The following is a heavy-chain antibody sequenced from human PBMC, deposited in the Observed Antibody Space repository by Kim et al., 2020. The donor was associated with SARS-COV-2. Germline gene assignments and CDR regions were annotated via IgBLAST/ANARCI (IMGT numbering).Heavy chain of an antibody. V-gene: IGHV7-4-1*02. Sequence: ASVKVSCKASGYTFTMNAISWVRQAPGQGLEWMGWINTDTGNPTYAQAFTRRFVFSVATSFTTAYLQISSLEPEDTALYYCTRVIWGTYRYTDYWGQGTLVTASP. CDR1: GYTFTMNA. CDR3: TRVIWGTYRYTDY. J-gene: IGHJ4*02. D-gene: IGHD3-16*02. CDR2: INTDTGNP.